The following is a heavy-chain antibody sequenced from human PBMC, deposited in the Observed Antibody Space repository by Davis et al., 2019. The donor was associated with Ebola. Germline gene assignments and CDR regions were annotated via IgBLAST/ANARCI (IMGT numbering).Heavy chain of an antibody. CDR3: ANSRGSSSWTKFDY. D-gene: IGHD6-13*01. J-gene: IGHJ4*02. CDR2: ISGSGGST. CDR1: GFTFSSYA. Sequence: GESLKISCAASGFTFSSYAMSWVRQAPGKGLEWVSAISGSGGSTYYADSVKGRFTISRDNSKNTLYLQMNSLRAEDTAVYYCANSRGSSSWTKFDYWGQGTLVTVSS. V-gene: IGHV3-23*01.